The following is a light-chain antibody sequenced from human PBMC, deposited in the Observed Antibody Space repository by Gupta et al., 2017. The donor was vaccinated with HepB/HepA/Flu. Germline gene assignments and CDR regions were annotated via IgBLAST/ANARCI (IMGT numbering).Light chain of an antibody. V-gene: IGLV7-46*01. CDR2: NTH. J-gene: IGLJ3*02. CDR1: TGGVTSGHL. Sequence: QAVVTPEPSLTVSPGGTVTLTCGSSTGGVTSGHLPYWFQQKPGLALMIHIFNTHIRHASTPARVSSSLLTGTVALTLSGAQAEDESYYYSLQENGGARVFGGGTKLTVL. CDR3: LQENGGARV.